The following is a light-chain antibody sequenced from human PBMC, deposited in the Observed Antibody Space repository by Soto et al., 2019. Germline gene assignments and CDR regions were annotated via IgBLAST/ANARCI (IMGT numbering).Light chain of an antibody. Sequence: DIQMTQSPSSLSASVGDRVTITCRASQSISSYLNWYQQKPGKAPKLLIYAASSLQSGVPSRFSGSGSGTDFTLTISSLQPEDFATYYCQQSYNSPQTFGRGTKVDNK. CDR2: AAS. CDR3: QQSYNSPQT. CDR1: QSISSY. V-gene: IGKV1-39*01. J-gene: IGKJ1*01.